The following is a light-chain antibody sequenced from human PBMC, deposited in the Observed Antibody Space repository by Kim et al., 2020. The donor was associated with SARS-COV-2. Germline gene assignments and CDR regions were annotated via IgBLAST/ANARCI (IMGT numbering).Light chain of an antibody. J-gene: IGKJ1*01. CDR3: QQYENWPRT. CDR2: GAF. V-gene: IGKV3D-15*01. Sequence: VSPGERATLTCRASQRVSTNLAWYQQKPGQGPRLLMYGAFTRATGIPARFSGSGSGTEFTLTISSLQSEDFAVYYCQQYENWPRTFGQGTKVDIK. CDR1: QRVSTN.